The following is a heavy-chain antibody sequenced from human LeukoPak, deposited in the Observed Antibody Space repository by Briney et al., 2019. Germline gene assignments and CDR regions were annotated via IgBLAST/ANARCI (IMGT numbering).Heavy chain of an antibody. J-gene: IGHJ4*02. Sequence: GGSLRLSCAASGFTFSSYGMHWVRQAPGKGLEWVAFIRYDGSNKYYADSVKGRFTISRDNSKNTLYLQMNSLRAEDTAVYYCAKDAGATNVAFDSWGQGTLVTVSS. V-gene: IGHV3-30*02. CDR2: IRYDGSNK. CDR3: AKDAGATNVAFDS. CDR1: GFTFSSYG. D-gene: IGHD1-26*01.